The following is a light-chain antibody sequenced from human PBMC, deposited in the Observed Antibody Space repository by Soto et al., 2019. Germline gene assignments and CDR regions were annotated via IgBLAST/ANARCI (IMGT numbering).Light chain of an antibody. CDR1: SSDIGNYDF. CDR3: CSYTRSSNHYF. CDR2: EVS. J-gene: IGLJ1*01. V-gene: IGLV2-14*01. Sequence: QSALTQPASVSGSPGQSITISCTGTSSDIGNYDFVSWYQQVPGTAPKAMIYEVSSRPSGVSNRFSGSKSGNTASLTISGLQAEDEADYYCCSYTRSSNHYFFGSGTKLTVL.